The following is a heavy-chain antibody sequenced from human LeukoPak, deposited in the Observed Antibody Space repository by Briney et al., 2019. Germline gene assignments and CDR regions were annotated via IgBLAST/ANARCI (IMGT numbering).Heavy chain of an antibody. J-gene: IGHJ3*01. CDR3: ARNQAVAANRGASDV. Sequence: PSDTLSPTCAVSGYSISSNNWWAWVRQPPGKGLEWTGYIYYNGTTYYNPYNPSLTSRVTMSVDTSKNQFSLKLDSVTEIDTAMYYCARNQAVAANRGASDVWGQGTMVTVSS. CDR2: IYYNGTT. V-gene: IGHV4-28*01. D-gene: IGHD6-19*01. CDR1: GYSISSNNW.